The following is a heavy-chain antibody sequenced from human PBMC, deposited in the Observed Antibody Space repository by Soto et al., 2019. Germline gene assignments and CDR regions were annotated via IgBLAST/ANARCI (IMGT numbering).Heavy chain of an antibody. D-gene: IGHD2-2*01. CDR1: GVTISGYY. CDR3: AKGQRFSDWFDP. J-gene: IGHJ5*02. CDR2: IYSSGNT. Sequence: GTLSLTCSASGVTISGYYWTWIRQPAGKGLEWIGRIYSSGNTKYNTSLQSRVPMSLDTSNNQFSLGLTSVTAADTAVYYCAKGQRFSDWFDPWGQGTLVTVSS. V-gene: IGHV4-4*07.